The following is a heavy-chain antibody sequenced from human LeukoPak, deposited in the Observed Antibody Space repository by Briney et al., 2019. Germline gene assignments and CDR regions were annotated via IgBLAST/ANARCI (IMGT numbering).Heavy chain of an antibody. CDR3: ALTYCSSTSCPYYYYYYMDV. CDR2: INPDSGGT. D-gene: IGHD2-2*01. Sequence: ASVKVSCTASGYTFTGYYMHWVRQAPGQGLEWMGRINPDSGGTDYAQKFQGRVTMTRDTSITTAYMDLDRLRSDDTAVYYCALTYCSSTSCPYYYYYYMDVWGKGTTVTISS. CDR1: GYTFTGYY. J-gene: IGHJ6*03. V-gene: IGHV1-2*02.